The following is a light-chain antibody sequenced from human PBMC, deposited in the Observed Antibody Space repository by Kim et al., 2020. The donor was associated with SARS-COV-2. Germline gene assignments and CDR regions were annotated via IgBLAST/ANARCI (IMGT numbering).Light chain of an antibody. Sequence: EIVLTKSPGTLSLSQGERATLSCRASQSVSSNYLAWYQQRPCQAPRLLIYAASSRATGIPGRFSGSGSGTDFTLTINKLEPEDFAVYYCQHYGNLPRTFGQGTKVYIK. CDR1: QSVSSNY. CDR3: QHYGNLPRT. CDR2: AAS. J-gene: IGKJ1*01. V-gene: IGKV3-20*01.